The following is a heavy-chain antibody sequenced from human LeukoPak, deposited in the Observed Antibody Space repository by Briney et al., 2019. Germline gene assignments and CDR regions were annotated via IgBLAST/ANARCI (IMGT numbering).Heavy chain of an antibody. D-gene: IGHD3-16*01. Sequence: SETLSLTCAVYGGSFSGYYWSWIRQPPGKGLEWIGEINHSGSTNYNPSLKSRVTISVDTSKNQFSLKLSSVTAADTAVYYCAREWGGGRAKFSPYFDSGAREPRVTVS. J-gene: IGHJ4*02. CDR2: INHSGST. CDR1: GGSFSGYY. CDR3: AREWGGGRAKFSPYFDS. V-gene: IGHV4-34*01.